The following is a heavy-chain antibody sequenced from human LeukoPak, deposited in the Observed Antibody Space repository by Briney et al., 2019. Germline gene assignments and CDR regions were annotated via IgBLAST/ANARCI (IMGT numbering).Heavy chain of an antibody. D-gene: IGHD6-19*01. J-gene: IGHJ4*02. Sequence: PGGSLRLSCAASGFTFSSYSMNWVRQAPGKGLEWVSVITGNSVNTFYADSVKGRFTISRDNSKNTLYMYMSSLRAEDAAVYYCVKAASGGWYDTNFDYWGQGTLVTVSS. CDR3: VKAASGGWYDTNFDY. V-gene: IGHV3-23*01. CDR2: ITGNSVNT. CDR1: GFTFSSYS.